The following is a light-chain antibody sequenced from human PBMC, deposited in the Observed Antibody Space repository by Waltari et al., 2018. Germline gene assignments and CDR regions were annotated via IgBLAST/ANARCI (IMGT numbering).Light chain of an antibody. CDR1: QTISSN. V-gene: IGKV3D-15*01. CDR2: GAS. CDR3: QQYNNWPPLFT. Sequence: EIVMTQSPATLSVSPGDRATLPCRASQTISSNLAWYQQRPGQAPRPLIYGASKRATGIPARFSGTGSGTEFTLTISSLQSEDFAVYYCQQYNNWPPLFTFGPGTKVDMK. J-gene: IGKJ3*01.